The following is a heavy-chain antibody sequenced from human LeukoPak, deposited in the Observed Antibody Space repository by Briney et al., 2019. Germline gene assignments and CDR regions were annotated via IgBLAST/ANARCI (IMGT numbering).Heavy chain of an antibody. CDR1: GYTFTGYG. D-gene: IGHD3-10*01. CDR2: ISGYNGNT. CDR3: ARDREYGSGSYHD. Sequence: ASVKVSCKTSGYTFTGYGISWVRQAPGQGLEWVGWISGYNGNTDYAQKFQGRVTMTTDTSTSTAYMELRSLRFDDTAVYYCARDREYGSGSYHDWGQGTLVIVSS. V-gene: IGHV1-18*01. J-gene: IGHJ4*02.